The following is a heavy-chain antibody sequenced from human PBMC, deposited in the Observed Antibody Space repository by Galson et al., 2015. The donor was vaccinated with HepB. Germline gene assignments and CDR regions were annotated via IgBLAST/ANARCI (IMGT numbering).Heavy chain of an antibody. J-gene: IGHJ3*02. Sequence: SLRLSCAASGFTFSNYDINWVRQAPGKGLEWVSSISTSGSYIYFADSVRGRFTLSRDNAKNSLYLRMISLRAEDTAVYYCARDRSFNDSFDIWGQGTMVTVSS. CDR2: ISTSGSYI. V-gene: IGHV3-21*01. D-gene: IGHD6-19*01. CDR1: GFTFSNYD. CDR3: ARDRSFNDSFDI.